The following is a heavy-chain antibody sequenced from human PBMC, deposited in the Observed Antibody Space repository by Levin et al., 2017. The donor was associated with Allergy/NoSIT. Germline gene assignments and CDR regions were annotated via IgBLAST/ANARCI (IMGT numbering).Heavy chain of an antibody. V-gene: IGHV4-34*01. J-gene: IGHJ4*02. D-gene: IGHD3-10*01. Sequence: SQTLSLTCAVYGGSFSGYYWSWIRQPPGKGLEWNGEINHSGSTNYNPSLKSRVTISVDTSKNQFSLKLSSVTAADTAVYDCARVPGRFGEFQGVDYWGQGTLVTVSS. CDR3: ARVPGRFGEFQGVDY. CDR1: GGSFSGYY. CDR2: INHSGST.